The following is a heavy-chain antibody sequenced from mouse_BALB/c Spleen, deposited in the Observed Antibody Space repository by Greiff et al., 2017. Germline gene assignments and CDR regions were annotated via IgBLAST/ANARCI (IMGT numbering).Heavy chain of an antibody. CDR2: ISPYNGGT. Sequence: EVQLQQSGPELVKPGASVQISCTASGFSFTGYCMNWVLQSPGKSLEWLGRISPYNGGTYYNQKFTGKATLTVNKSSSTAHIELRSLASEDSAVYYGANGGTIYYGYDEAMDYWGQGTSVTVSS. CDR3: ANGGTIYYGYDEAMDY. D-gene: IGHD2-2*01. V-gene: IGHV1-20*02. J-gene: IGHJ4*01. CDR1: GFSFTGYC.